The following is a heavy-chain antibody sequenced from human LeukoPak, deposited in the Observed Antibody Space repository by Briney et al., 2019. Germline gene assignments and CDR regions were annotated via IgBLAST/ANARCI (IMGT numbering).Heavy chain of an antibody. D-gene: IGHD2-15*01. Sequence: PGGSLRLSCSASGFPFSIYAMHWVRHAPGGGLEYVSAISDSGGSTYYADTGKGRFTISRDNSKNTLYLQMSSLRAEDTAVYFCVRGYSFGPYGMDVWGQGTTVTVSS. J-gene: IGHJ6*02. V-gene: IGHV3-64D*09. CDR2: ISDSGGST. CDR3: VRGYSFGPYGMDV. CDR1: GFPFSIYA.